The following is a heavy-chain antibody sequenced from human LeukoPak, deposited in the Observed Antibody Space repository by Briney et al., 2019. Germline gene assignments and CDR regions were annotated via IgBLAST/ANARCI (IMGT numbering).Heavy chain of an antibody. CDR2: ITSDGSST. D-gene: IGHD1-26*01. Sequence: GGSLRLSCAASGFTFSSTWMHWVRHVPGKGLVWVARITSDGSSTTYAESVKGRFTISRDNAKNTLYLEMDSLRAEDTAVYYCARSVRELLYWGQGTLVTVSS. J-gene: IGHJ4*02. CDR3: ARSVRELLY. CDR1: GFTFSSTW. V-gene: IGHV3-74*03.